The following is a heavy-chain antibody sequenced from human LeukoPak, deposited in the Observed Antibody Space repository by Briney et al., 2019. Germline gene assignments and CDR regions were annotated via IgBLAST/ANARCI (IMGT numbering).Heavy chain of an antibody. CDR1: GCTFTGYY. CDR3: ARACGGDCSNAFDI. J-gene: IGHJ3*02. CDR2: INPNSGGT. Sequence: PEASVKVSCKASGCTFTGYYMHWVRQAPGQGLEWMGWINPNSGGTNYAQKFQGRVTVTRDTSISTAYMELSRLRSDDTAVYYCARACGGDCSNAFDIWGQGTMVTVSS. D-gene: IGHD2-21*02. V-gene: IGHV1-2*02.